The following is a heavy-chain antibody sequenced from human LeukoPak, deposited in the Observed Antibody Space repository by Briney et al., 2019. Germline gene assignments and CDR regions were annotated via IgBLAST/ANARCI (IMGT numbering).Heavy chain of an antibody. J-gene: IGHJ4*02. D-gene: IGHD3-22*01. CDR3: AKGALYDSSGYYYPFDY. V-gene: IGHV3-43*02. Sequence: PGGPLRLSCAASGFTFDDYAMHWVRQAPGKGLEWVSLISGDGGSTYYADSVKGRFTISRDNSKNSLYLQMNSLRTEDTALYYCAKGALYDSSGYYYPFDYWGQGTLVTVSS. CDR1: GFTFDDYA. CDR2: ISGDGGST.